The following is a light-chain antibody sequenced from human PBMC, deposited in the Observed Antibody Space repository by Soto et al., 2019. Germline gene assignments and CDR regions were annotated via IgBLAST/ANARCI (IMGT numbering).Light chain of an antibody. CDR2: YNN. CDR3: QSYDSSLSDWV. J-gene: IGLJ3*02. V-gene: IGLV1-40*01. CDR1: SSNIGAGYD. Sequence: QAVVTQPPSVSGAPGQRVTISCTGSSSNIGAGYDVHWYQQFPGTAPKLLIYYNNNRPSGVPDRFSGSKSGTSASLAITGLQAADEADYYCQSYDSSLSDWVFGGGTQLTVL.